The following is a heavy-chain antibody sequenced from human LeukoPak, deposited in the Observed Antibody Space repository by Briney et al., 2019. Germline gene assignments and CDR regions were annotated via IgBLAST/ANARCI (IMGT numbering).Heavy chain of an antibody. J-gene: IGHJ5*02. D-gene: IGHD3-22*01. CDR2: ISSDGSAE. V-gene: IGHV3-30*04. CDR3: ARAPSDNYDRSGYHLDT. CDR1: GFTFSAYS. Sequence: GGSLRLSCAASGFTFSAYSMHWVRQAPGKGLEWVALISSDGSAEQYADSVEGRFTISRDNFENILYLQMISLRAEDTAVYYCARAPSDNYDRSGYHLDTWGQGILVTVSS.